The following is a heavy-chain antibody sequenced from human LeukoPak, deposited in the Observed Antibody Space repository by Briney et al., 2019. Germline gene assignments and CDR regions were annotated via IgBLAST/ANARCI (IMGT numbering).Heavy chain of an antibody. D-gene: IGHD6-13*01. Sequence: PSETLSLTCAVYGGSFSGYYWSWIRQPPGKGLEWIGEINHSGSTNYNPSLKSRVTISGDTSKNQFSLKLSSVTAADTAVYYCARSGYSSSWTPANFDYWGQGTLVTVSS. CDR3: ARSGYSSSWTPANFDY. J-gene: IGHJ4*02. V-gene: IGHV4-34*01. CDR1: GGSFSGYY. CDR2: INHSGST.